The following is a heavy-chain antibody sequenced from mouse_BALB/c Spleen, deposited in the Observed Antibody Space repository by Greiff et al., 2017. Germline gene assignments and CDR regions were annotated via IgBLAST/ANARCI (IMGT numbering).Heavy chain of an antibody. CDR3: TPLLYDGY. CDR1: GYTFTDYE. V-gene: IGHV1-15*01. J-gene: IGHJ2*01. Sequence: VQLQQSGAELVRPGASVTLSCKDSGYTFTDYEMHWVKQTPVHGLEWIGAIDPETGGTAYNQKFKGKATLTADKSSSTAYMELRSLTSEDSAVYYCTPLLYDGYWGQGTTLTVSS. CDR2: IDPETGGT. D-gene: IGHD2-1*01.